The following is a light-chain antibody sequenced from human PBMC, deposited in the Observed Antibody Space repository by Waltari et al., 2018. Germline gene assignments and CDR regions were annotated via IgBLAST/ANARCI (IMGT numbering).Light chain of an antibody. CDR3: AAWDDSLSGRV. CDR1: TSY. Sequence: QSVLTQPPSASGTPGQRVTISCSGSTSYIYWYQQLPGTAPKLLIYRNNQRPSGGPDRFSGSKSGSSASLAISGLRSDDEADYYCAAWDDSLSGRVFGGGTKLTVL. CDR2: RNN. J-gene: IGLJ3*02. V-gene: IGLV1-47*01.